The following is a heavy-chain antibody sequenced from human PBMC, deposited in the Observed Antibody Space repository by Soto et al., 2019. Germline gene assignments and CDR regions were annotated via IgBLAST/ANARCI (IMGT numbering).Heavy chain of an antibody. CDR2: ISGSGGST. J-gene: IGHJ4*02. CDR3: AKGTYYDFWSGYYRLDY. V-gene: IGHV3-23*01. D-gene: IGHD3-3*01. Sequence: EVQLLESGGGLVQPGGSLRLSCAASGFTFSSYAMSWVRQAPGKGLEWVSAISGSGGSTYYADSVKGRFTISRDNSKNTLYLQMNSLRAEDTAVYYCAKGTYYDFWSGYYRLDYWVQGTLVSVSS. CDR1: GFTFSSYA.